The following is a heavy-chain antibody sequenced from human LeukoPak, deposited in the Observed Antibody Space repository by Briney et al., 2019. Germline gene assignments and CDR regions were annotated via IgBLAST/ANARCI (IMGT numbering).Heavy chain of an antibody. V-gene: IGHV3-9*01. Sequence: GGSLRLSCAASGFTFDDYAMHWVRQAPGKGLEWVSGISWNSGSIGYADSVKGRFIISRDNSKNILYLQMNSLRDEDTAVHYCARNLAGTLDYWGQGTLVTVSS. CDR3: ARNLAGTLDY. J-gene: IGHJ4*02. CDR2: ISWNSGSI. D-gene: IGHD6-19*01. CDR1: GFTFDDYA.